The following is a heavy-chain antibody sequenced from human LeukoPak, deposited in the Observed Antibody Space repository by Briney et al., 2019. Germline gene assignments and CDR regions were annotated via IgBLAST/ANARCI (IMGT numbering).Heavy chain of an antibody. CDR2: INTNTGNP. Sequence: GASVKVSCKASGYTFTSYAMNRVRQAPGQGLEWMGWINTNTGNPTYAQGFTGRFVFSLDTSVSTAYLQISSLKAEDTAVYHCARDRLRIAARLTYNWFDPWGQGTLVTVSS. CDR1: GYTFTSYA. V-gene: IGHV7-4-1*02. D-gene: IGHD6-6*01. CDR3: ARDRLRIAARLTYNWFDP. J-gene: IGHJ5*02.